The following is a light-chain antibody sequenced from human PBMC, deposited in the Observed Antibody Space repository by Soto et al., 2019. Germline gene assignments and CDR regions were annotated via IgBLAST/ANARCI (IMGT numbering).Light chain of an antibody. V-gene: IGKV3-15*01. CDR1: QSVDIY. CDR3: QQYKDWPPIS. Sequence: EIVMTQSPASLSVYPGERATLSCRASQSVDIYLAWYQQRPRQAPRLLIYDTSIRAPGIPATFSGSGSGTEFTLTISSPQSDDVAVYYWQQYKDWPPISVGGGTKLQIK. CDR2: DTS. J-gene: IGKJ4*01.